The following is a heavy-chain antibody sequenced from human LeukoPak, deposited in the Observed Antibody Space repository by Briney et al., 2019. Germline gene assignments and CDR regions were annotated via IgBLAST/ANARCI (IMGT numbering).Heavy chain of an antibody. Sequence: TGGSLRLSCAASGFTFSNAWMSWVRQAPGKGLEWVGRIKSKTDGGATDYAAPVKGRFTISRDDSKNTLYLQMNSLKTEDTAVYYCTTDRDSGSYLLPNADAFDIWGQGTMVTVSS. J-gene: IGHJ3*02. CDR2: IKSKTDGGAT. CDR3: TTDRDSGSYLLPNADAFDI. CDR1: GFTFSNAW. D-gene: IGHD1-26*01. V-gene: IGHV3-15*01.